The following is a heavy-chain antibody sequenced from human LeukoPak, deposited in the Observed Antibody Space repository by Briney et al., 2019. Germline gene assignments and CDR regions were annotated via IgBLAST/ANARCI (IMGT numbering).Heavy chain of an antibody. J-gene: IGHJ4*02. CDR1: GYTFTSYG. V-gene: IGHV1-18*01. Sequence: ASVKVSCKASGYTFTSYGISWVRQAPGQGLEWMGWISAYNGNTNYAQKLQGRVTMTTDTSTSTAYMELRSLRSDDTAVYCCARSYSSSWYRGGAPFDYWGQGTLVTVSS. CDR3: ARSYSSSWYRGGAPFDY. D-gene: IGHD6-13*01. CDR2: ISAYNGNT.